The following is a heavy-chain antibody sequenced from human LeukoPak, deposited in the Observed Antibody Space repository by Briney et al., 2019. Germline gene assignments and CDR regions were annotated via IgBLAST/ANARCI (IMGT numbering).Heavy chain of an antibody. CDR1: GFTFSSYA. CDR2: ISGSGGST. J-gene: IGHJ4*02. V-gene: IGHV3-23*01. Sequence: PGGSLRLSCSASGFTFSSYAMHWVRQAPGKGLEWVSAISGSGGSTYYADSVKGRFTISRDNSKNTLYLQMNSLRAEDTAVYYCAKDKTSSRTLGGDYWGQGTLVTVSS. CDR3: AKDKTSSRTLGGDY. D-gene: IGHD6-13*01.